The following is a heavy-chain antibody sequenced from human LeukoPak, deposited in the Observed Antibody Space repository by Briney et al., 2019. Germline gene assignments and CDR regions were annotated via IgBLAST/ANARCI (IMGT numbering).Heavy chain of an antibody. CDR1: GGSISSYY. V-gene: IGHV4-59*01. CDR3: ARDYPLDY. CDR2: IYYSGST. Sequence: SETLSLTCTVSGGSISSYYWSWIRQPPGKGLEWIGYIYYSGSTNYNPSLKSRVTISVDTSKNQFSLKLSSVTAADTAVYYCARDYPLDYWGQGTLVTVSS. J-gene: IGHJ4*02.